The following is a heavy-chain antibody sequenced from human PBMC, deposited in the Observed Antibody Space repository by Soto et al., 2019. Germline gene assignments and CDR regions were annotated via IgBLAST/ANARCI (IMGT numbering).Heavy chain of an antibody. V-gene: IGHV4-31*03. Sequence: QVQLQESGPGLVKPSQTLSLTCTVSGGSISSGDYYWTWIRQHPGKGLEWIGYIYYSGSPKHNPSLKSRITISVDTSKNQFSLKLNSVTAADTAVYYCARTKTSSTSFHVDYWGQGTQVTVSS. CDR2: IYYSGSP. J-gene: IGHJ4*02. CDR1: GGSISSGDYY. CDR3: ARTKTSSTSFHVDY. D-gene: IGHD2-2*01.